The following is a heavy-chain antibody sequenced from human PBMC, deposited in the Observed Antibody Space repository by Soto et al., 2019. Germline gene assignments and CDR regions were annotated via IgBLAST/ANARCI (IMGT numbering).Heavy chain of an antibody. V-gene: IGHV1-69*01. J-gene: IGHJ5*02. CDR2: IIPIFGTA. CDR1: GGAFSSYA. D-gene: IGHD2-2*01. Sequence: QVQLVQSGAEVKKPGSSVKVSCKASGGAFSSYAISWVRQAPGQGLAWMGGIIPIFGTANYAQKFQGRVTITADESTSTAYMELSSLRSEDTAVYYCARRGVPYCSSTSCYSNWCDPWGQGTLVTVSS. CDR3: ARRGVPYCSSTSCYSNWCDP.